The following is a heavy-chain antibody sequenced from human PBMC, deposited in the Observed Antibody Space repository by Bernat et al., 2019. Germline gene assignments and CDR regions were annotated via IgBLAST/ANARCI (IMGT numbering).Heavy chain of an antibody. CDR1: GGSISSSSYY. CDR2: IYYSGST. J-gene: IGHJ4*02. Sequence: QLQLQESGPGLVKPSETLSLTCTVSGGSISSSSYYWGWIRQPPGKGLEWIGSIYYSGSTYYNPSLKSRVTISVDTSKNQFSLKLSSVTAADTAMYYCARRGDGSTIYGAFDYWGQGTLVTVSS. CDR3: ARRGDGSTIYGAFDY. V-gene: IGHV4-39*01. D-gene: IGHD5-24*01.